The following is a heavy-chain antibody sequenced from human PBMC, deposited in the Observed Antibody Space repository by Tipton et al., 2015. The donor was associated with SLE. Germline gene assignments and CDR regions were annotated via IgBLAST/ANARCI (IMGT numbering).Heavy chain of an antibody. Sequence: SLRLSCAASGFTFSSYGMHWVRQAPGKGLEWVAVIWYDGSNKYYADSVKGRFTISRDNSKNTLYLQMNSLRAEDTAVYYCAKDRTYWYFDLWGRGTLVTVSS. CDR1: GFTFSSYG. V-gene: IGHV3-33*06. D-gene: IGHD1-14*01. CDR3: AKDRTYWYFDL. CDR2: IWYDGSNK. J-gene: IGHJ2*01.